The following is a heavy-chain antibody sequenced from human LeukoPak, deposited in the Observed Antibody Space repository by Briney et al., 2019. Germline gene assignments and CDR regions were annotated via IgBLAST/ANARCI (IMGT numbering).Heavy chain of an antibody. J-gene: IGHJ5*02. D-gene: IGHD3-3*01. V-gene: IGHV4-39*01. CDR1: GGSISSGSYY. CDR2: VSYSGST. Sequence: SETLSLTCTVSGGSISSGSYYWGWIRQPPGKGLECLGTVSYSGSTYYNPSLQSRVTISVDTSRNQFSLKLSSVTATDTAVYYCARLVRSVPRRFDPWGQGTLVTVSS. CDR3: ARLVRSVPRRFDP.